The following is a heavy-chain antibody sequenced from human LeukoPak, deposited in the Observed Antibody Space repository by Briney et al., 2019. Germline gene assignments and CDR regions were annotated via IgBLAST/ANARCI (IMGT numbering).Heavy chain of an antibody. CDR3: ARRYCSSTSCYLDY. V-gene: IGHV4-4*02. Sequence: SETLSLTCAVSGGSISSSNWWSWVRQPPGKGLGWIGEIYHSGSTNYNPSLKSLVTISVDKSKNQFSLKLSSVTAADTAVYYCARRYCSSTSCYLDYWGQGTLVTVSS. D-gene: IGHD2-2*01. CDR2: IYHSGST. J-gene: IGHJ4*02. CDR1: GGSISSSNW.